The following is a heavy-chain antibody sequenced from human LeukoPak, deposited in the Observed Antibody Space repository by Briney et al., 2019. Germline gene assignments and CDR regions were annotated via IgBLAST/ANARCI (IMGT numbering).Heavy chain of an antibody. D-gene: IGHD6-6*01. V-gene: IGHV1-8*03. Sequence: ASVKVSCKASGYTFTGYYIHWVRQAPGQGLEWMGWMNPNSGNTGYAQKFQGRVTITRNTSISTAYMELSSLRSEDTAVYYCARMGIAARWAMGYWGQGTLVTVSS. J-gene: IGHJ4*02. CDR1: GYTFTGYY. CDR2: MNPNSGNT. CDR3: ARMGIAARWAMGY.